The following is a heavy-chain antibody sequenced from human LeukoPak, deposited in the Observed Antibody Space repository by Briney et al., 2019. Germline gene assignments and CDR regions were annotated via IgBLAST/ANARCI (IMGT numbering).Heavy chain of an antibody. J-gene: IGHJ4*02. CDR1: GFTFSSYA. D-gene: IGHD4-23*01. CDR2: ISGSGGST. Sequence: GGSLRLSCAASGFTFSSYAMSWVRQAPGKGLEWVSAISGSGGSTYYADSVKGRFTISRDNSKNTLYLQMDSLRAEDTAVYYCAKGLDYGGYFDYWGQGTLVTVSS. V-gene: IGHV3-23*01. CDR3: AKGLDYGGYFDY.